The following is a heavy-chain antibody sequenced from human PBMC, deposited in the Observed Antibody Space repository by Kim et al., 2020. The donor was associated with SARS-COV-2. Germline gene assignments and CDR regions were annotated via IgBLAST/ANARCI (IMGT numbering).Heavy chain of an antibody. J-gene: IGHJ4*02. CDR1: GFTFSSYG. D-gene: IGHD3-10*01. Sequence: GGSLRLSCAASGFTFSSYGMHWVRQAPGKGLEWVAVISYDGSNKYYADSVKGRFTISRDNSKNTLYLQMNSLRAEDTAVYYCAKDLARITMVRGVIWDYWGQGTLVTVSS. CDR3: AKDLARITMVRGVIWDY. V-gene: IGHV3-30*18. CDR2: ISYDGSNK.